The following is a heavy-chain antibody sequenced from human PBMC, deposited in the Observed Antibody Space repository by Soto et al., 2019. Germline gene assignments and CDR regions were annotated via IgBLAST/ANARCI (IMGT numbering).Heavy chain of an antibody. CDR2: INPSGGST. D-gene: IGHD3-10*01. CDR1: GYTFTIYY. CDR3: ARGPTDFTMVRVVILLPYYYGMDV. V-gene: IGHV1-46*01. J-gene: IGHJ6*02. Sequence: ASVKVSCKASGYTFTIYYMHWVRQAPGQGLEWMGIINPSGGSTSYAQKFQGRVTMTRDTSTSTAYMELSSLRSEDTAVYYCARGPTDFTMVRVVILLPYYYGMDVWCQGTTVTVSS.